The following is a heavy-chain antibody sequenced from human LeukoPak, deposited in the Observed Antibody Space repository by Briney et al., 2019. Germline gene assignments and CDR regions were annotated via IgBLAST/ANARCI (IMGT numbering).Heavy chain of an antibody. V-gene: IGHV3-21*01. Sequence: GGSLRLSCSASGFTFSNYKTNWVRQAPGKGLEWVSSISSSSSYIYYADSVNGRFTISRDNAKNSLFLQVNSLRAEDTAVYYCARERLVVVGDAYYYYGMDVWGQGTTVTVSS. D-gene: IGHD2-2*01. J-gene: IGHJ6*02. CDR2: ISSSSSYI. CDR3: ARERLVVVGDAYYYYGMDV. CDR1: GFTFSNYK.